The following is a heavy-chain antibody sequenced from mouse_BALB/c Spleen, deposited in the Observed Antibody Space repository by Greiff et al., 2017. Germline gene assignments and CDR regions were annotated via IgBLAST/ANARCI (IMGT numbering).Heavy chain of an antibody. Sequence: EVKLMESGPSLVKPSQTLSLTCSVTGDSITSGYWNWIRKFPGNKLEYMGYISYSGSTYYNPSLKSRISITRDTSKNQYYLQLNSVTTEDTATYYCARSGDYDVGWYFDVWGAGTTVTVSS. CDR1: GDSITSGY. V-gene: IGHV3-8*02. J-gene: IGHJ1*01. D-gene: IGHD2-4*01. CDR3: ARSGDYDVGWYFDV. CDR2: ISYSGST.